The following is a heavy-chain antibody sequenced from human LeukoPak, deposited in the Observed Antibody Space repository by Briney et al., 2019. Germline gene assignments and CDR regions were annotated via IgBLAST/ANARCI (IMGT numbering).Heavy chain of an antibody. J-gene: IGHJ4*02. Sequence: GGSLRLSCAASGFTFRSYWMSWVRQAPGKGLEWVANIKQDGSEKYYVDSVKGRFTISRDNAKNSLYLQMNSLRAEDTAVYYCARDGDYGDYGYWGQGTLVTVSS. CDR1: GFTFRSYW. CDR2: IKQDGSEK. CDR3: ARDGDYGDYGY. V-gene: IGHV3-7*01. D-gene: IGHD4-17*01.